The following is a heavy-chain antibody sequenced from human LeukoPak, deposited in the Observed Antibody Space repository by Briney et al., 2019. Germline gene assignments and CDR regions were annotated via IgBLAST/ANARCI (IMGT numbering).Heavy chain of an antibody. V-gene: IGHV4-59*07. J-gene: IGHJ4*02. CDR3: VRVGGGSYDFDY. D-gene: IGHD1-26*01. Sequence: NSSDTLSLTCTVSGASISSYYWSWIRQPPGKGLEWIGYIYHSGSTNYNPSLKSRVTISVDTSQNQFSLKLSSVTAADTAVYYCVRVGGGSYDFDYWGQGTLVTFSS. CDR2: IYHSGST. CDR1: GASISSYY.